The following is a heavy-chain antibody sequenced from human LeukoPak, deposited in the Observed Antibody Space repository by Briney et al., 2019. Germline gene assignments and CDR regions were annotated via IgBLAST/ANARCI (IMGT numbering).Heavy chain of an antibody. CDR1: GGSINSY. CDR3: ARDTYNWNVDTFDP. CDR2: ISGSGVT. V-gene: IGHV4-4*07. Sequence: SETLSLTCTVSGGSINSYWSWIRQPAGKGLEWIGRISGSGVTTYNPSLKSRLSISIDTSKNQFSLKLNSVTAADTAVYYCARDTYNWNVDTFDPWGQGTLVTVSS. J-gene: IGHJ5*02. D-gene: IGHD1-20*01.